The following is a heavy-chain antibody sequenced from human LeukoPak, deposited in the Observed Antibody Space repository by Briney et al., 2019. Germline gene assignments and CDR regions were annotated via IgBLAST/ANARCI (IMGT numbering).Heavy chain of an antibody. CDR1: GGTFSSYA. J-gene: IGHJ1*01. D-gene: IGHD3-22*01. CDR3: ARSNSYYDSSGYYQH. Sequence: ASVKVSCKASGGTFSSYAISWVRQAPGQRLEWMGWINAGNGNTKYSQKFQGRVTITRDTSASTAYMELSSLRSEDTAVYYCARSNSYYDSSGYYQHWGQGTLVTVSS. CDR2: INAGNGNT. V-gene: IGHV1-3*01.